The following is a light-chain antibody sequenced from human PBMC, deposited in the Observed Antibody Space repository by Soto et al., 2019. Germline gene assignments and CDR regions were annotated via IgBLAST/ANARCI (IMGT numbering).Light chain of an antibody. Sequence: ESVLTQSPGTLSLSRGQRATLSCRASQRISSSSLACYQQRPGQAPRLLFYGASSRSTGIPDRFSGSGSGTEFTITISRLEPEDCAVYYCHQYGSSSWTFCQGSKVDIK. CDR3: HQYGSSSWT. CDR2: GAS. V-gene: IGKV3-20*01. CDR1: QRISSSS. J-gene: IGKJ1*01.